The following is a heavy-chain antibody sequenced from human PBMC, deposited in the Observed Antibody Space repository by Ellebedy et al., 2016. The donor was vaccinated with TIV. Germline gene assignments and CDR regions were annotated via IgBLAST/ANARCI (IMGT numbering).Heavy chain of an antibody. CDR1: GFTFDDYG. CDR3: ARVHLGSVVGSESGVFDY. CDR2: IKWNGDSK. Sequence: GESLKISCAASGFTFDDYGMSWVRQAPGKGLEWVSSIKWNGDSKGYADSVKGRFTIFRDNVKNSLYLQLNSLRVEDTALYHCARVHLGSVVGSESGVFDYWGQGTLVTVSS. D-gene: IGHD5/OR15-5a*01. V-gene: IGHV3-20*01. J-gene: IGHJ4*02.